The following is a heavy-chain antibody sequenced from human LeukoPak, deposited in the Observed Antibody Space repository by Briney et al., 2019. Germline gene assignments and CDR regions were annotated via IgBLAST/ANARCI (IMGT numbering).Heavy chain of an antibody. CDR2: IYYSGST. V-gene: IGHV4-59*01. CDR1: GGSFSSYY. Sequence: SETLSLTCTVSGGSFSSYYWSWIRQPPGKGLEWIGYIYYSGSTNYDPSLKSRVTISVDTSKNQFSLKLSSVTPADTAVYYCARGGYYGSGNDFRFDPWGQGTLVTVSS. D-gene: IGHD3-10*01. J-gene: IGHJ5*02. CDR3: ARGGYYGSGNDFRFDP.